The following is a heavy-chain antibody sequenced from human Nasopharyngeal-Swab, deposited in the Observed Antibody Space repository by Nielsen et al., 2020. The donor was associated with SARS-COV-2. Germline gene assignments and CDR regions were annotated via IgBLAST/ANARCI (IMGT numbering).Heavy chain of an antibody. D-gene: IGHD3-3*01. CDR3: AIRRSITIFGVVISPYYYYGMDV. Sequence: SVKVSCKASGGTFISYAISWVRQAPGQGLEWMGGIIPIFGTANYAQKFQGRVTITADESTSTAYMELSSLRSEDTAVYYCAIRRSITIFGVVISPYYYYGMDVWGQGTTVTVSS. V-gene: IGHV1-69*13. J-gene: IGHJ6*02. CDR1: GGTFISYA. CDR2: IIPIFGTA.